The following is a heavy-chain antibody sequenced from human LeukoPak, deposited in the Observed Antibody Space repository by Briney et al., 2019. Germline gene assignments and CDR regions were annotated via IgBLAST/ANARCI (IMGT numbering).Heavy chain of an antibody. V-gene: IGHV3-7*03. CDR2: IGEDGSEK. D-gene: IGHD2-15*01. J-gene: IGHJ4*02. CDR3: VRDPTRAECSDGSCFLDF. CDR1: GFTFSNYL. Sequence: PGGSLRLSCAASGFTFSNYLMSWVRQAPGKGLEWVANIGEDGSEKYHVGSVRGRFTISRDNAKNSLYLQMSSLRVEDTAVYYCVRDPTRAECSDGSCFLDFWGQGTLVSVSS.